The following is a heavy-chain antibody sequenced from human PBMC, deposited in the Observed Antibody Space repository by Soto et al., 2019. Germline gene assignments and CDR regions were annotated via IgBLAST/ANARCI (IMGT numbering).Heavy chain of an antibody. J-gene: IGHJ4*02. CDR2: IRSKAYGGTT. D-gene: IGHD2-2*02. CDR1: GFTFGDYA. Sequence: GGSLRLSCTASGFTFGDYAMSWFRQAPGKGLEWVGFIRSKAYGGTTEYAASVKGRFTISRDDSKSIAYLQMNSLKTEDTAVYYCTRVLGYCSSTSCYTADYWGQGTLVTVSS. V-gene: IGHV3-49*03. CDR3: TRVLGYCSSTSCYTADY.